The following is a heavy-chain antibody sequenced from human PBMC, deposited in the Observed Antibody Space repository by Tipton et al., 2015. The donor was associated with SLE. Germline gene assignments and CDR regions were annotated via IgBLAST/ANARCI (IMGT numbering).Heavy chain of an antibody. J-gene: IGHJ4*02. Sequence: LRLSCTVSGASISSGDDYWTWIRQSPGKGLEWIGYISYSGSTNYNSSLKSRLTISVDTSKNQFSLKLSSVTAADTAVYYCARDVGGYNTGWFPYYFDYWGQGTLVTVSS. V-gene: IGHV4-31*03. CDR1: GASISSGDDY. D-gene: IGHD2-8*02. CDR2: ISYSGST. CDR3: ARDVGGYNTGWFPYYFDY.